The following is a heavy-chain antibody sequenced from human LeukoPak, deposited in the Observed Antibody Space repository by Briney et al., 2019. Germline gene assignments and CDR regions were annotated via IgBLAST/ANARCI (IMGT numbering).Heavy chain of an antibody. J-gene: IGHJ1*01. CDR2: IYWNHNT. V-gene: IGHV2-5*01. Sequence: SGPRLGNPTQTLTLTCTFSGFSLSRNTVGVGWIRQPPGRALEWLASIYWNHNTRYRPSLRDRVTITKDTSKNQVVLTMTNMDPVDTGTYSCAHRGVVRETHFLHWGQGTLVTVS. CDR1: GFSLSRNTVG. CDR3: AHRGVVRETHFLH. D-gene: IGHD3-10*01.